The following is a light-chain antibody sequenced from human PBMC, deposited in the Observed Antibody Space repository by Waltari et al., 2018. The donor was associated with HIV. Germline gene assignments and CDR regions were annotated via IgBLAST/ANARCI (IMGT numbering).Light chain of an antibody. Sequence: QSALTQPRSVSGPPGQSVTISRTGTSSAVGAHTYVSCYQQHPGRAPKLMIYDVSQRPSRVPDRFSGSKSGNTASLTISGLQAEDEADYYCCSYAGSYTFYVFGTGTKVTVL. V-gene: IGLV2-11*01. CDR2: DVS. CDR1: SSAVGAHTY. J-gene: IGLJ1*01. CDR3: CSYAGSYTFYV.